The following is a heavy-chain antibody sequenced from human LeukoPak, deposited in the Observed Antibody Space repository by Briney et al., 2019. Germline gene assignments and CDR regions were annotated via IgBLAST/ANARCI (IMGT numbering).Heavy chain of an antibody. CDR3: ATYPPIEAVAPTDY. D-gene: IGHD6-19*01. J-gene: IGHJ4*02. Sequence: PGGSLRLSCAASGFTFSSYAMSWVRQAPGKGLEWVAVIWYDGSNKYYADSVKGRFTISRDNSKNTLYLQMNSLRAEDTAVYYCATYPPIEAVAPTDYWGQGTLVTVSS. CDR1: GFTFSSYA. V-gene: IGHV3-33*08. CDR2: IWYDGSNK.